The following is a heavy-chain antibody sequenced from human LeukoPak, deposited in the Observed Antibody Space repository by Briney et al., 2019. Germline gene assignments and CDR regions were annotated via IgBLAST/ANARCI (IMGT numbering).Heavy chain of an antibody. D-gene: IGHD5-12*01. V-gene: IGHV3-23*01. Sequence: GGSLRLSCAASGFTFSSYAMNWVRQAPGEGLEWVSVISGSGDKTYYADSVKGRFTISRDNSKNTLYLQMNSLRAEDTAVYYCAKDPVDPTDAFDIWGQGTMVTVSS. CDR1: GFTFSSYA. CDR2: ISGSGDKT. CDR3: AKDPVDPTDAFDI. J-gene: IGHJ3*02.